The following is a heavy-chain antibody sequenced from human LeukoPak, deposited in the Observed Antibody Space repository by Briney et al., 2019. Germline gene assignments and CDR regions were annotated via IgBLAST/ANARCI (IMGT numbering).Heavy chain of an antibody. CDR3: TREYSSLGMDV. J-gene: IGHJ6*02. CDR2: INSDGSRT. D-gene: IGHD6-19*01. V-gene: IGHV3-74*01. Sequence: GGSLRLSCAVSGFTFSSYWMYWVRQAPGKGLVWVSRINSDGSRTTYADTVKGRFSISRDNVKNTLYLQMSSLRAEDTAVYYCTREYSSLGMDVWGQGTTVTVSS. CDR1: GFTFSSYW.